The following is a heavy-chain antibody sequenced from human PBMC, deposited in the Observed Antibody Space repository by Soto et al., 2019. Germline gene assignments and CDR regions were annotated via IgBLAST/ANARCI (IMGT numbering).Heavy chain of an antibody. Sequence: GESLTISSTCSGYSFTRYWIGCVRQMRGKGLEWMGIIYPGDSDTRYSPSFQGQVTISADKSISTAYLQWSSLKASDTAMYYCARPRGISSPYYYGMDVWGQGTTVTVSS. CDR3: ARPRGISSPYYYGMDV. CDR2: IYPGDSDT. CDR1: GYSFTRYW. V-gene: IGHV5-51*01. J-gene: IGHJ6*02. D-gene: IGHD3-3*02.